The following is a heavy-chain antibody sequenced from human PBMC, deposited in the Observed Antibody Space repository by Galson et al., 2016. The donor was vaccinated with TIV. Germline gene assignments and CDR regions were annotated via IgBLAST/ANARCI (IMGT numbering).Heavy chain of an antibody. CDR1: GLSVSSNY. CDR2: ISSGGST. D-gene: IGHD2-21*01. V-gene: IGHV3-66*02. Sequence: SLRLSCAASGLSVSSNYMSWVRQAPGKGLEWVSIISSGGSTNYVDSVKGRFTISRDSSKNTLFLQMNSLRADDTAVYYCARDRRHCGNECYLYYYYGMDVWAQGPRSPSP. J-gene: IGHJ6*02. CDR3: ARDRRHCGNECYLYYYYGMDV.